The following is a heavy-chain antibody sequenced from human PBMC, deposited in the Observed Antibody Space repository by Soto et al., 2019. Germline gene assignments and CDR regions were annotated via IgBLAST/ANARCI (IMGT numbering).Heavy chain of an antibody. J-gene: IGHJ4*02. CDR2: INPNSGGT. CDR1: GYTFSGFY. D-gene: IGHD6-19*01. Sequence: VASVKVSCKASGYTFSGFYMHWVRQAPGQGLEWMGWINPNSGGTKSAEKFQGRVTMTRDTSISTAYMELGRLTSDDTAVYYCASAAVTGTAGLDFWGQGTQVTVSS. CDR3: ASAAVTGTAGLDF. V-gene: IGHV1-2*02.